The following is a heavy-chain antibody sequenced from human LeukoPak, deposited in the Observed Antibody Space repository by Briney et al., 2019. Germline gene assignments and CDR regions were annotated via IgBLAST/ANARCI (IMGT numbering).Heavy chain of an antibody. CDR1: GFTFSSYG. V-gene: IGHV3-30*18. Sequence: GGSLRLSCAASGFTFSSYGMHWVRQAPGKGLEWVAVISYDGSNKYYADSVKGRFTISRDNSKNTLYLQMNSLRAEDMAVYYCAKDKGYYDSSGYYYEAFDIWGQGTMVTVSS. J-gene: IGHJ3*02. D-gene: IGHD3-22*01. CDR3: AKDKGYYDSSGYYYEAFDI. CDR2: ISYDGSNK.